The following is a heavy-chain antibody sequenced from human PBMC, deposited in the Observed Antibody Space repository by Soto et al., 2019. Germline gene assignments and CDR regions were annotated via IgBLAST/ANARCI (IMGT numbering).Heavy chain of an antibody. CDR3: ARELLGELSFLDY. J-gene: IGHJ4*02. Sequence: QVQLVESGGGVVQPGRSLRLSCAASGFTFSSYGMHWVRQAPGKGLEWVAGIWYEGSNKYYADSVKGRFTISRDNSTNTLYLQMNSLRAEDTAVYYCARELLGELSFLDYGGQGTLVTVSS. CDR1: GFTFSSYG. D-gene: IGHD3-16*02. CDR2: IWYEGSNK. V-gene: IGHV3-33*01.